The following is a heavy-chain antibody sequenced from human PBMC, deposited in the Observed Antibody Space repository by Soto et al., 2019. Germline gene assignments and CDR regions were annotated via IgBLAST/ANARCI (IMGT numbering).Heavy chain of an antibody. D-gene: IGHD2-21*02. CDR1: GGSISSISYY. CDR3: ARQDFCGGDCYYFDY. Sequence: SESLSLTCTVSGGSISSISYYWGWIRQPPGKGLEWIGNIYYSGSTYYNPSLKSRVTISVDTSKNQFSLKLSSVTAADTAVYYCARQDFCGGDCYYFDYWGQGTLVTDSS. V-gene: IGHV4-39*01. CDR2: IYYSGST. J-gene: IGHJ4*02.